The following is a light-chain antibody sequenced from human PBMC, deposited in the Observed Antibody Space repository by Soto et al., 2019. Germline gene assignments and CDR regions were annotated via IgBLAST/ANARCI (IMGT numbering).Light chain of an antibody. V-gene: IGKV3D-15*01. CDR3: QQYSASPRT. J-gene: IGKJ1*01. CDR1: QSSSSN. CDR2: SAS. Sequence: EIVMTQSPATLSVSPGERATLSCRASQSSSSNLAWYHQKPGQAPRLLIHSASSRATGIPDRFSASGTGTDFTLTISRLEPEDSAVYYCQQYSASPRTFGQGTKVDNK.